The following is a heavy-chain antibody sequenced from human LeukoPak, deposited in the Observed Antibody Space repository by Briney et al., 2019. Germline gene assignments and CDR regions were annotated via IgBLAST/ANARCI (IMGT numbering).Heavy chain of an antibody. V-gene: IGHV4-39*02. D-gene: IGHD3/OR15-3a*01. CDR2: IYNSGNT. CDR1: GDSLSSSTYY. Sequence: PSETLSLTCTVSGDSLSSSTYYWAWIRQSPGKGLEWIGSIYNSGNTHYSPSFKSRVTISMDTSRNHFSLKLTSVSATDTAVYYCAGGTHFFDYWGQGTLVTVSS. J-gene: IGHJ4*02. CDR3: AGGTHFFDY.